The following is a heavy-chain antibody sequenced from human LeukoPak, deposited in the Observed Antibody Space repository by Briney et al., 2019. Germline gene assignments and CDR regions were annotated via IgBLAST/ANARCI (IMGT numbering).Heavy chain of an antibody. CDR3: ASPPHYDYVWGSFFY. V-gene: IGHV3-30*02. Sequence: GGSLRLSCAASGFTFSDYGMHWVRQASGKGLELVAFIQYDGNNKYYADSVKGRFTISRDNSKNTLYLQMNSLRAEDTAVYYCASPPHYDYVWGSFFYWGQGTLVTVSS. CDR1: GFTFSDYG. J-gene: IGHJ4*02. CDR2: IQYDGNNK. D-gene: IGHD3-16*01.